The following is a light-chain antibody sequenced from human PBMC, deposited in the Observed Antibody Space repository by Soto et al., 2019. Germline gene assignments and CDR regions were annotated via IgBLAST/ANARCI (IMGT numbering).Light chain of an antibody. Sequence: QSALTQPRSVSGSPGQSVTISCTGTSSDVGGYNYVSWYQQHPGKAPKLMIYDVSKRPSGVPDRFSGSKSGNTASLTISGLQAEDEADYYCSSYPSSSTLVFGTGTKVTVL. CDR2: DVS. CDR1: SSDVGGYNY. V-gene: IGLV2-11*01. CDR3: SSYPSSSTLV. J-gene: IGLJ1*01.